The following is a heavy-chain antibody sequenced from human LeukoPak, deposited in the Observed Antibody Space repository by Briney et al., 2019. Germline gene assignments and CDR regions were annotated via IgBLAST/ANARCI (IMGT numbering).Heavy chain of an antibody. D-gene: IGHD3-10*01. CDR3: ARHSPSLLWFGETYFDY. V-gene: IGHV4-34*01. Sequence: TSETLSLTCAVYGGSFSGYYWSWIRQPPGKGLEWIGEINHSGSTNYNPSLKSRVTISVDTSKNQFSMKLSSVTAADTAVYCCARHSPSLLWFGETYFDYWGQGTLVTVSS. J-gene: IGHJ4*02. CDR2: INHSGST. CDR1: GGSFSGYY.